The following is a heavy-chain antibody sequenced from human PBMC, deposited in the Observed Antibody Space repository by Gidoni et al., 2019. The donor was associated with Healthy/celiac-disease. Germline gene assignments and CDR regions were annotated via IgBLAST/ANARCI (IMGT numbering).Heavy chain of an antibody. CDR3: ASTDSFRYGDYASRAFDI. D-gene: IGHD4-17*01. V-gene: IGHV4-39*01. Sequence: DGLEWIGSIYYSGSTYYNPSLKSRVTISVDTSKNQFSLKLSSVTAADTAVYYCASTDSFRYGDYASRAFDIWGQGTMVTVSS. CDR2: IYYSGST. J-gene: IGHJ3*02.